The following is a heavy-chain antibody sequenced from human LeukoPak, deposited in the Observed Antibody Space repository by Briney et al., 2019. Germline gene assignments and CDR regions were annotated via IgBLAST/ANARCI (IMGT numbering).Heavy chain of an antibody. J-gene: IGHJ6*03. D-gene: IGHD2-15*01. V-gene: IGHV3-7*01. Sequence: GGSLRLSCAASGFTFSSYSMNWVRQAPGKGLEWVANIKQDGSEKYYVDSVKGRFTISRDYAKSSLYLQMSSLRAEDTAVYYCARVMGRYYYYMDVWGKGTTVTVSS. CDR3: ARVMGRYYYYMDV. CDR1: GFTFSSYS. CDR2: IKQDGSEK.